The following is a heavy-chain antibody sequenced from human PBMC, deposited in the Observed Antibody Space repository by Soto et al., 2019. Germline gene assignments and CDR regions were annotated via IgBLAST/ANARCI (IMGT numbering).Heavy chain of an antibody. CDR1: GFTFDDYA. D-gene: IGHD6-13*01. Sequence: EVQLVESGGGLVQPGRSLRLSCAASGFTFDDYAMHWVRQAPGKGLEWVSGISWNSGSIGYADSVKGRFTISRDNAKNSLYLQMNSLRAEDTALYYCAKDISSWYYFDYWGQGTLVTVSS. CDR3: AKDISSWYYFDY. J-gene: IGHJ4*02. V-gene: IGHV3-9*01. CDR2: ISWNSGSI.